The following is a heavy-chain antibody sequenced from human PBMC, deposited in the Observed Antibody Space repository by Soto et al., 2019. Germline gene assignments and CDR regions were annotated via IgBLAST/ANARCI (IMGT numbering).Heavy chain of an antibody. CDR1: GFTFNNYW. J-gene: IGHJ6*02. V-gene: IGHV3-74*01. CDR3: GRAIQFHYGVDV. Sequence: EVQLVESGGGLVQPGGSLRLSCAASGFTFNNYWMHWVRLVPGKGLVWVSRVKFDGRTTNYADSVKGRFTISRDNAENAVYLQMNSLRAEDTGVYYCGRAIQFHYGVDVWGHVTTVTVSS. CDR2: VKFDGRTT.